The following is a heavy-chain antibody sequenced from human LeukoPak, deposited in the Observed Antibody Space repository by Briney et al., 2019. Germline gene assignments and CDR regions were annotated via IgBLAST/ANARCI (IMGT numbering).Heavy chain of an antibody. V-gene: IGHV3-23*01. CDR3: VRERLGAIVEN. Sequence: GGSLRLSCAASGFTFSSYAMSWVRQAPGKGLEWVSTVYGNGNTAYTDSVKGRFTISRDNSKNTLLLQMNSLRAEDTAVYFCVRERLGAIVENWGQGVLVIVSS. J-gene: IGHJ4*02. D-gene: IGHD3-16*02. CDR1: GFTFSSYA. CDR2: VYGNGNT.